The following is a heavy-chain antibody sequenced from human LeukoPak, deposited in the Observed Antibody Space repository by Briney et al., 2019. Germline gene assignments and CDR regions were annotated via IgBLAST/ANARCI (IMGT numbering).Heavy chain of an antibody. Sequence: PSETLSLTCTVSGGSISSYYWSWIRRPPGKGLEWIGYIYYSGSTNYNPSLKSRVTISVDTSKNQFSLKLSSVTAADTAVYYCARVKPTYYYDSSGYYHYFDYWGQGTLVTVSS. J-gene: IGHJ4*02. CDR3: ARVKPTYYYDSSGYYHYFDY. D-gene: IGHD3-22*01. CDR2: IYYSGST. V-gene: IGHV4-59*01. CDR1: GGSISSYY.